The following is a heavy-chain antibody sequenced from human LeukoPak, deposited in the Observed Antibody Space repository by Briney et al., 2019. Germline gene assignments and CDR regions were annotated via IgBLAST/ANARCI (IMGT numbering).Heavy chain of an antibody. D-gene: IGHD6-13*01. V-gene: IGHV4-59*01. CDR3: ARVAAAADTVSGMDV. CDR1: GGSISSYY. CDR2: IYYGGST. Sequence: SETLSLTFTVSGGSISSYYWSWIRQPPGKGLEWIGYIYYGGSTNYNPSLKSRVTISVDTSKNQFSLKLSSVTAADTAVYYCARVAAAADTVSGMDVWGQGTTVTVSS. J-gene: IGHJ6*02.